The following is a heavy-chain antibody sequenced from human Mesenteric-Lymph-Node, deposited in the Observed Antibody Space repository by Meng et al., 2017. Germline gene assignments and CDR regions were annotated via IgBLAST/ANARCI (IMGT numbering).Heavy chain of an antibody. CDR2: IYYSGST. D-gene: IGHD5-18*01. Sequence: QGRLQKWGAGLLKPSETLSLTCAVYGGSFSSGDYYWSWIRQPPGKGLELIGHIYYSGSTSYNPSLKSRVTISVDTSNNQFSLKLSSVTAADTAVYYCARVGWRQWSFDLWGRGTLVTVSS. V-gene: IGHV4-30-4*01. J-gene: IGHJ2*01. CDR1: GGSFSSGDYY. CDR3: ARVGWRQWSFDL.